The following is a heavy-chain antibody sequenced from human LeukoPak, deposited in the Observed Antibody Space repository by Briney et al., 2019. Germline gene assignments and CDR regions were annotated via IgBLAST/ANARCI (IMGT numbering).Heavy chain of an antibody. CDR3: ARGGGNRHFDS. D-gene: IGHD2-15*01. Sequence: SETLSLTCSVSVGFTTYDYWNWIRQPAGKAPEWIGRIHTTGSTNYNPSLKSRLTMTLDKSKKQFSPKVTSMTAADTAPYYCARGGGNRHFDSWGQGILVTVSS. CDR2: IHTTGST. V-gene: IGHV4-4*07. J-gene: IGHJ4*02. CDR1: VGFTTYDY.